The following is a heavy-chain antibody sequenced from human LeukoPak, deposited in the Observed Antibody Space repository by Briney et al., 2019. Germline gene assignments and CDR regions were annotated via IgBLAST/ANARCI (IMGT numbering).Heavy chain of an antibody. J-gene: IGHJ4*02. V-gene: IGHV1-69*13. Sequence: GASVKVSCKASGGTFSSYAISWVRQAPGQGLEWMGGIIPIFGTANYAQKFQGRVTITADESTSTAYMELSSLRSEDTAVYYCARDGEPYYYGSGSQDYWGQGTLVTVSS. CDR3: ARDGEPYYYGSGSQDY. CDR2: IIPIFGTA. CDR1: GGTFSSYA. D-gene: IGHD3-10*01.